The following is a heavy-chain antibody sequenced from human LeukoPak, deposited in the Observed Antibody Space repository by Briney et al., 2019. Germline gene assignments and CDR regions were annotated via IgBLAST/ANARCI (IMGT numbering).Heavy chain of an antibody. D-gene: IGHD5-24*01. J-gene: IGHJ4*02. CDR2: INHSGST. Sequence: SETLSLTCAVYGGAFSGYYWSWIRQPPGKGLEWIGEINHSGSTNYNPSLKSRVTISVDTSKNQFSLKLSSVTAADTAVYYCARGQRRWLQLLFDYWGQGTLVTVSS. CDR1: GGAFSGYY. CDR3: ARGQRRWLQLLFDY. V-gene: IGHV4-34*01.